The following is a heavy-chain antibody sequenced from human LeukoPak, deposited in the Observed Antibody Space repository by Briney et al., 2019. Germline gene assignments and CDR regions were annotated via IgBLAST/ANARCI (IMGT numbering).Heavy chain of an antibody. Sequence: PSETLSLTCTVSGGSISSYYWSWIRQPPGKGLEWIGYIYYSGSTNYNPSLKSRVTISVDTSKNQFSLKLTSVTAADTAVYYCARGLTYYFDSSGYYVTDAFDIWGQGTMVTVSS. J-gene: IGHJ3*02. D-gene: IGHD3-22*01. V-gene: IGHV4-59*01. CDR2: IYYSGST. CDR1: GGSISSYY. CDR3: ARGLTYYFDSSGYYVTDAFDI.